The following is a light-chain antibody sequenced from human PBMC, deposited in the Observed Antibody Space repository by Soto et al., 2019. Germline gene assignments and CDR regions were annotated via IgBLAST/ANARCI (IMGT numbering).Light chain of an antibody. J-gene: IGLJ2*01. CDR2: EVS. CDR1: SSDVGGYNY. Sequence: QSALTQPPSASGSPGQSVTISCTGTSSDVGGYNYVSWYQQHPGKAPKLMISEVSKRPSGVPDRFSGSKSGNTASLTVSGLQAEEEADDYCSLFAGNNNFVFGGGTKLTVL. V-gene: IGLV2-8*01. CDR3: SLFAGNNNFV.